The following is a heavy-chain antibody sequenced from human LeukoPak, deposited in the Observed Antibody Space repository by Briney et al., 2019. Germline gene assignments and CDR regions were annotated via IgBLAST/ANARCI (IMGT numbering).Heavy chain of an antibody. CDR2: INPSGGST. J-gene: IGHJ6*03. V-gene: IGHV1-46*01. CDR1: GYTLTSYY. CDR3: ARGPPYYYGSGSPNMDV. D-gene: IGHD3-10*01. Sequence: ASVKVSCKASGYTLTSYYMHWVRQAPGQGLEWMGIINPSGGSTSYAQKFQGRVTMTRDTSTSTVYMEMSSLRSEDTAVYYCARGPPYYYGSGSPNMDVWGKGTTVTVSS.